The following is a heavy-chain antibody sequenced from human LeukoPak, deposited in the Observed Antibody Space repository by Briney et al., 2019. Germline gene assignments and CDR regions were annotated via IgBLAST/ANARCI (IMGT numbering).Heavy chain of an antibody. J-gene: IGHJ4*02. Sequence: GGSLRLSCAASGFTFSSYAMSWVRQAPGKGLEWVSAISGSGGSTYYADSVKGRFTISRDNSKNTLYLQMNSLRAEDTAVYYCAKDLILSSGWYFGAELPRGEVGLLDYWGQGTLVTVSS. CDR1: GFTFSSYA. CDR3: AKDLILSSGWYFGAELPRGEVGLLDY. V-gene: IGHV3-23*01. D-gene: IGHD6-19*01. CDR2: ISGSGGST.